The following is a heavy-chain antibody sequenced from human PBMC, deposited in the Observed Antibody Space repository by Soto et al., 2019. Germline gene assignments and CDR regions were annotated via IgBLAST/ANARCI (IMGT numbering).Heavy chain of an antibody. J-gene: IGHJ6*02. Sequence: ASVKVSCKVFGYTFSTYGLSWVRQAPGQGLEWMGWVSPYNGNTYYAPGLQGRVTMTTDTSTNTAYMSLRSLRSDDTAIYYCVRGGILEANRPYYYYGLDVWGQGTPVPVSS. CDR3: VRGGILEANRPYYYYGLDV. CDR2: VSPYNGNT. D-gene: IGHD1-1*01. CDR1: GYTFSTYG. V-gene: IGHV1-18*01.